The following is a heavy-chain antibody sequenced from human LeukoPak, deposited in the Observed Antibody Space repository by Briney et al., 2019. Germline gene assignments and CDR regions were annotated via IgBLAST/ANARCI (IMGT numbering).Heavy chain of an antibody. D-gene: IGHD1-26*01. CDR3: ATVFKGSSLEDY. CDR1: GFTITNNW. Sequence: GGSLRLSCVASGFTITNNWMYWVRQAPGRGLVWVSRIKNDESTAMYADSVKGRFTISRDNAKNTLYLQMNSLRVEDTAVYYCATVFKGSSLEDYWGQGTRVTVSS. V-gene: IGHV3-74*03. CDR2: IKNDESTA. J-gene: IGHJ4*02.